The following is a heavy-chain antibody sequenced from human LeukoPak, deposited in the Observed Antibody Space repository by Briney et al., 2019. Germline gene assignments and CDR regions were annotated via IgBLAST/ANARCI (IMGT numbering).Heavy chain of an antibody. Sequence: GGSLRLSCAASGFTFSSYAMSWVRQAPGKGLVWVSRIISDGSSTSYADSVKGRFTISRDNAKNTLYLQMNSLRAEDTAVYYCARDGVAGYSSGWYGNDAFDIWGQGTMVTVSS. CDR3: ARDGVAGYSSGWYGNDAFDI. J-gene: IGHJ3*02. V-gene: IGHV3-74*01. D-gene: IGHD6-19*01. CDR1: GFTFSSYA. CDR2: IISDGSST.